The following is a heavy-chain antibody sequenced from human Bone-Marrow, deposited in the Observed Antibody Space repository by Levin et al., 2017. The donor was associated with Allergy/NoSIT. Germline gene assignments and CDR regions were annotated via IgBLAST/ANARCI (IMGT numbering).Heavy chain of an antibody. V-gene: IGHV3-73*01. CDR1: GFTFSGSA. CDR2: VRSKTNSYAT. J-gene: IGHJ4*02. D-gene: IGHD7-27*01. Sequence: QAGGSLRLSCVASGFTFSGSAMHWVRQASGKGLEWVGRVRSKTNSYATAYGASVKGRFTISRDDSKNTAYLQMNSLKTEDTAVYYCTRLLTGDAPKGDYWGQGTLVTVSS. CDR3: TRLLTGDAPKGDY.